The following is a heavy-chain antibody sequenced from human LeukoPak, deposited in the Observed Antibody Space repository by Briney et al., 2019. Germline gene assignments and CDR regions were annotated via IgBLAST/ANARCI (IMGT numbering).Heavy chain of an antibody. V-gene: IGHV4-34*01. CDR2: INHTGSP. CDR1: GGSFSGYH. Sequence: PSETLSLTCTAHGGSFSGYHWSWIRQTPGKGLEWIGEINHTGSPNYNPSLKSRVTISEDMSKNQFSLRLNSVTAADTAVYYCARGPYFLGYCSGGSCYSGWFDPWGQGTQVTVSS. J-gene: IGHJ5*02. CDR3: ARGPYFLGYCSGGSCYSGWFDP. D-gene: IGHD2-15*01.